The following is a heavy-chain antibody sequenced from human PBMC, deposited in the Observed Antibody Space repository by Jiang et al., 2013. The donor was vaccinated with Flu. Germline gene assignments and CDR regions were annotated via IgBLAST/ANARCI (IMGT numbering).Heavy chain of an antibody. V-gene: IGHV5-10-1*01. CDR3: ARGLGGSGSPYGTGGY. Sequence: SLRISCKGSGYSFTSYWISWVRQMPGKGLEWMGRIDPSDSYTNYSPSFQGHVTISADKSISTAYLQWSSLKASDTAMYYCARGLGGSGSPYGTGGYWGQGTLVTVSS. J-gene: IGHJ4*02. CDR2: IDPSDSYT. CDR1: GYSFTSYW. D-gene: IGHD3-10*01.